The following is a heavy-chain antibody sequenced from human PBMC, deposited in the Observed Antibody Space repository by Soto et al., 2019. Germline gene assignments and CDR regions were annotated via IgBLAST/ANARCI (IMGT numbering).Heavy chain of an antibody. D-gene: IGHD5-12*01. CDR3: ARGHIVATILDY. J-gene: IGHJ4*01. Sequence: GGSLRLSCAASGFIFSNYEMSWVRQAPGKGLEWVSYSDHSGTTIYYADSVKGRFTISRDNAKNSLFLQMNSLRAEDTAVYYCARGHIVATILDYWGQGTLVTVPS. V-gene: IGHV3-48*03. CDR2: SDHSGTTI. CDR1: GFIFSNYE.